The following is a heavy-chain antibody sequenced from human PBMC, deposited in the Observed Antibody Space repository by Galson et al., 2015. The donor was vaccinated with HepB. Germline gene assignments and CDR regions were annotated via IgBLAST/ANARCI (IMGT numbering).Heavy chain of an antibody. J-gene: IGHJ3*01. CDR1: GFTFSAYG. D-gene: IGHD3-22*01. V-gene: IGHV3-21*01. Sequence: SLRLSCAASGFTFSAYGMHWVRQAPGKGLEWVSSISGGSSYIYYGDSVRSRFTISRDNTKNSVYLQMNSLRAEDTAVYYCATKMVTVVASDAFDVWGRGTMVTVSS. CDR2: ISGGSSYI. CDR3: ATKMVTVVASDAFDV.